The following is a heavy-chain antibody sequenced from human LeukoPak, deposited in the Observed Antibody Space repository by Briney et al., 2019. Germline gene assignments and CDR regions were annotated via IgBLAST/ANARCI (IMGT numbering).Heavy chain of an antibody. V-gene: IGHV3-7*01. J-gene: IGHJ3*02. CDR3: ARNVNAFDI. CDR1: GFTSSKVW. CDR2: IDQDGTEE. Sequence: GGSLRLSCVASGFTSSKVWMTWVRHAPGKGLEWVANIDQDGTEEYYVSSGRGRFTISRDNAENSLYLQMHSLRGEDTAVYYCARNVNAFDIWGQGTMVTVSS.